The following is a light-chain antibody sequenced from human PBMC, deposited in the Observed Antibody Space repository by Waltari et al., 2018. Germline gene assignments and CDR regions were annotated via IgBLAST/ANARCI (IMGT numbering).Light chain of an antibody. V-gene: IGKV1-39*01. J-gene: IGKJ1*01. CDR3: QQSYSTWT. CDR1: QSISTS. Sequence: DIQLTQSPSSLSASIADRVIITCRASQSISTSLNWYQQKPGKAPKVLIYGASSLQSGVPSRFSGSGSGTDFTLTISSLQPEDFATYYCQQSYSTWTFGLGTKVEIK. CDR2: GAS.